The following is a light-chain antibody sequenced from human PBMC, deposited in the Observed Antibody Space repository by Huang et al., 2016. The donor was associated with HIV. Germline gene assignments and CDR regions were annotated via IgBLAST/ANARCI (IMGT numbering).Light chain of an antibody. V-gene: IGKV6-21*01. J-gene: IGKJ4*01. CDR3: HQSGGLPFT. CDR2: YAS. Sequence: EIVLTQSPDFQSVTPGDKVPITCRASQSIGISLHWYQQKPDQSPELLIKYASQSVSGVPSRFSGSGSGTDFSLTISGLEAEDAATYYCHQSGGLPFTFGGGTKVEI. CDR1: QSIGIS.